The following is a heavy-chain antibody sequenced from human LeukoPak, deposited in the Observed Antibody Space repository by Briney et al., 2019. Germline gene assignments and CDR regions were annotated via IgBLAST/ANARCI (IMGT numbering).Heavy chain of an antibody. CDR3: ARYCSSTSCYSDY. D-gene: IGHD2-2*01. V-gene: IGHV1-2*06. Sequence: ASVKVSCKSSGYTFTGYYMHWVRQAPGQGLEYMGRINPISGGTVYAQKFQGRVTMTRDTSITTAYMELTRLTSDDTAVYYCARYCSSTSCYSDYWGQGTLVTVSS. J-gene: IGHJ4*02. CDR1: GYTFTGYY. CDR2: INPISGGT.